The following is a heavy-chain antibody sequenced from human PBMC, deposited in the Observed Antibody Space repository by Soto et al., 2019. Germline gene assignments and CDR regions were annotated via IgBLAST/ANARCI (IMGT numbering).Heavy chain of an antibody. J-gene: IGHJ4*02. D-gene: IGHD6-19*01. Sequence: EVQLLESGGGVVQPGGSLRLSCVASGFNFKKFAMAWVRQAAGEGLEWVSGISCCGGSASYADSVKGRFSIARDDSKNTVSLQLNSLRVEDTAQYYCAKAAYQQWLIPHLDNGGQGTLVTVS. CDR2: ISCCGGSA. V-gene: IGHV3-23*01. CDR1: GFNFKKFA. CDR3: AKAAYQQWLIPHLDN.